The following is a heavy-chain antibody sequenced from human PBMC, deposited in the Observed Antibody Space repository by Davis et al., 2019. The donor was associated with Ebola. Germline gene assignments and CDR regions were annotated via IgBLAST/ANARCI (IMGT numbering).Heavy chain of an antibody. CDR2: ISYDGSNK. CDR1: GFTFSSYA. CDR3: ARGPFDY. V-gene: IGHV3-30-3*01. Sequence: GESLKISCAASGFTFSSYAMHWVRQAPGKGLEWVAVISYDGSNKYYADSVKGRFTISRDNSKNTLYLQMNSLRAEDMAVYYCARGPFDYWGQGTLVTVSS. J-gene: IGHJ4*02.